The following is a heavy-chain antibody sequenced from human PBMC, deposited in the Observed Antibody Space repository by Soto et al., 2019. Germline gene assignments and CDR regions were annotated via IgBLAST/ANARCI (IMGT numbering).Heavy chain of an antibody. J-gene: IGHJ6*03. CDR1: GGSINNYY. CDR2: IYSSGST. V-gene: IGHV4-59*01. D-gene: IGHD5-18*01. Sequence: SETLSLTCTVSGGSINNYYWSWIRQPPGKGLEWIGYIYSSGSTSYNPSLKSRVTISVDTSTNKLSLRLSSLTAADTAVYFCARSGYSYGYYSYYYMDVWGKGTTVTVSS. CDR3: ARSGYSYGYYSYYYMDV.